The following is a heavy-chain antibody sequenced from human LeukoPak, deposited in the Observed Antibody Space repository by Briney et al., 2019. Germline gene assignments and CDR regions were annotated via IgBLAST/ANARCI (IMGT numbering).Heavy chain of an antibody. CDR3: ARDEDYGIFVNIDY. Sequence: ASVKVSCKASGYSFVLYGISWVRQAPGQGPEWMGWISNYNGNTKYAQKFQGRGTMTTDTSTSTAYMELRSLRSDDTAVYYCARDEDYGIFVNIDYWGQGTLVTVSS. J-gene: IGHJ4*02. V-gene: IGHV1-18*01. CDR1: GYSFVLYG. CDR2: ISNYNGNT. D-gene: IGHD4-17*01.